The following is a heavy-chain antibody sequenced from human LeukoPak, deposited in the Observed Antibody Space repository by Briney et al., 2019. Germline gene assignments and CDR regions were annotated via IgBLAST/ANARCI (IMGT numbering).Heavy chain of an antibody. CDR1: GFTFSSYW. J-gene: IGHJ6*02. CDR3: ARVGIAVAAGYYYYGMDV. CDR2: IKQDGSEK. V-gene: IGHV3-7*01. Sequence: PGGSLRLSCAASGFTFSSYWMSWVRQAPGKGLEWVANIKQDGSEKYYVDSGKGRFTISRDNAKNSLYLQMNSLRAEDTAVYYCARVGIAVAAGYYYYGMDVWGQGTTVTVSS. D-gene: IGHD6-19*01.